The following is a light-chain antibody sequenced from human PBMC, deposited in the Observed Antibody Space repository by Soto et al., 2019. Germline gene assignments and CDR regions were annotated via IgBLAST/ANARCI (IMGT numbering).Light chain of an antibody. Sequence: EIVMTQSPATLSVSLGERATLSCRASQSVSSNLAWYQQKPGQAPRLLIYGASTRATGIPARFSGSGSGTEFTLTISSLQSEDFAVYYCQQYNNWPLYTFDQGTKLEIK. J-gene: IGKJ2*01. CDR1: QSVSSN. V-gene: IGKV3-15*01. CDR2: GAS. CDR3: QQYNNWPLYT.